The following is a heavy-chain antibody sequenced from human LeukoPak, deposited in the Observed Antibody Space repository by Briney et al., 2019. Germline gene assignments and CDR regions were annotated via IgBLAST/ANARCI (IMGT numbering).Heavy chain of an antibody. CDR3: ARTLDSALDV. J-gene: IGHJ4*02. CDR1: GFTFSSYN. D-gene: IGHD3/OR15-3a*01. CDR2: ISSSGRTV. Sequence: GGSLRLSCAGSGFTFSSYNMNWVRQAPGKGLEWISYISSSGRTVYYAESVRGRFAISRDNARSSLYLQMAGLTAEDTAVYYCARTLDSALDVWGQGTLVTVSS. V-gene: IGHV3-48*01.